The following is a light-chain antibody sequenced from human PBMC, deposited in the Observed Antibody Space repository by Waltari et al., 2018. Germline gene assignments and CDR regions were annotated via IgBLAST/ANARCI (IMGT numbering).Light chain of an antibody. CDR3: QVWDSSGDGV. CDR1: NIGIKS. V-gene: IGLV3-21*04. Sequence: SYVLTQPSSVSVAPGKTATITWGVNNIGIKSVHWYQQKPGQAPVLVISYDGDRPSGILERFSGSNSGRKATLTISRVEVGDEADYYCQVWDSSGDGVFGGGTKLTVL. J-gene: IGLJ3*02. CDR2: YDG.